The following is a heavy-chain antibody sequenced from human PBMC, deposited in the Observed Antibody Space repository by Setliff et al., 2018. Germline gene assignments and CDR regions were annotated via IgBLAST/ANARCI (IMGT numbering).Heavy chain of an antibody. Sequence: PGGSLRLSCAASGFTFSSYEMNWVRQAPGKGLEWVSYISSSGSTIYYADSVKGRFTISRDNAKNSLYLQMNSLRAEDTALYYCARATPDGYYHYTSGYVDHWGRGTLVTVSS. V-gene: IGHV3-48*03. D-gene: IGHD3-22*01. CDR3: ARATPDGYYHYTSGYVDH. J-gene: IGHJ4*02. CDR1: GFTFSSYE. CDR2: ISSSGSTI.